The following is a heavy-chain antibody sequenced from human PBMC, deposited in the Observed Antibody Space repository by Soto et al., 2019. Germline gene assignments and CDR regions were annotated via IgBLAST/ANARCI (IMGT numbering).Heavy chain of an antibody. D-gene: IGHD2-2*01. V-gene: IGHV1-2*04. J-gene: IGHJ6*02. CDR3: ARGDIVVVQAAKAPYGMDV. CDR2: INPNSGGT. Sequence: ASVKVSCKASGYTFTGYYMHWVRQAPGQGLEWMGWINPNSGGTNYAQKFQGWVTMTRDTSISTAYMELSRLRSDDTAVYYCARGDIVVVQAAKAPYGMDVWGQGTTVTVSS. CDR1: GYTFTGYY.